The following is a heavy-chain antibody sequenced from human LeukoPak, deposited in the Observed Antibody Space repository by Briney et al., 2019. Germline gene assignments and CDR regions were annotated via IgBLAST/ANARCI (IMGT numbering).Heavy chain of an antibody. CDR1: GFTFSSYV. J-gene: IGHJ4*02. CDR3: SKYMSGVAYSGYEN. D-gene: IGHD5-12*01. CDR2: ISGSGGST. Sequence: GGSLRLSCSASGFTFSSYVMHWVRQAPGKGLEWVAIISGSGGSTYYADSVKGRFTISRDNSKNTLYLQMNSLRAEDTAICYCSKYMSGVAYSGYENWGQRTLVTVSS. V-gene: IGHV3-23*01.